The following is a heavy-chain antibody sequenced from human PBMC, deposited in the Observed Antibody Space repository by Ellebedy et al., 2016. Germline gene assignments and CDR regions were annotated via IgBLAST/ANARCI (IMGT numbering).Heavy chain of an antibody. CDR2: INAVNLNT. J-gene: IGHJ4*02. V-gene: IGHV1-3*01. Sequence: ASVKVSCKASGYIFTTYAMHWVRQAPGQRLEWMGWINAVNLNTEYSQRFQGRVTISRDTSTNTAYMELTSLKSEDTAVYFCARDLSPAVAGAFDYWGQGTLVTVPS. CDR1: GYIFTTYA. D-gene: IGHD2-2*01. CDR3: ARDLSPAVAGAFDY.